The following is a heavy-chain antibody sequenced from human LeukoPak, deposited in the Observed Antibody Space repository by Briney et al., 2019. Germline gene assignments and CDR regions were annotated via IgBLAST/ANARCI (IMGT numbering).Heavy chain of an antibody. V-gene: IGHV4-59*08. CDR1: GGSISSDY. CDR2: IHYSGRT. D-gene: IGHD2-2*01. Sequence: SETLSLTCPVSGGSISSDYWSWLRQPPGKGLEWIGYIHYSGRTNYNPSLKSRITISVDTSKTQFSLKLSSVTAADTAVYYCATLRGSSSAVFDYWGQGTLVTVSS. CDR3: ATLRGSSSAVFDY. J-gene: IGHJ4*02.